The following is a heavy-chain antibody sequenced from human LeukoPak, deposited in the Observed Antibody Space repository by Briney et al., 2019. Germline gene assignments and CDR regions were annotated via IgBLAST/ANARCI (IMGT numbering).Heavy chain of an antibody. CDR2: ISWNSGSI. J-gene: IGHJ3*02. CDR1: GFTFDDYA. D-gene: IGHD3-22*01. V-gene: IGHV3-9*03. Sequence: GRSLRLSCAASGFTFDDYAMHWVRQAPGKGLEWVSGISWNSGSIGYADSVKGRFTISRDNAKNSLYLQMNGLGAEDMALYYFAKVKARGYLGAFVIWGQGTMVTVFS. CDR3: AKVKARGYLGAFVI.